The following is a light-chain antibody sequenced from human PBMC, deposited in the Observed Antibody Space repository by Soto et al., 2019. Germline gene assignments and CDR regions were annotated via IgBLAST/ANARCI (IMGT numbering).Light chain of an antibody. CDR1: QSVTSNY. CDR3: QQYGTSPQT. J-gene: IGKJ1*01. CDR2: DTS. Sequence: ILLTQSPGTLSLSPGERATLSCRASQSVTSNYLAWYQQKPGRAPGLLIYDTSTRASGVPGRFSGSGSGTEFTLTISRLEPEDFAVYYCQQYGTSPQTFGQGTKVDIK. V-gene: IGKV3-20*01.